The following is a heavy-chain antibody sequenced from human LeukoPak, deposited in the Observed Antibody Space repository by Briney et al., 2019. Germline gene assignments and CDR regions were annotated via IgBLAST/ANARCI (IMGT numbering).Heavy chain of an antibody. V-gene: IGHV3-21*01. Sequence: GGSLRLSCAASGFTFSSYSMNWVRQAPGKGLEWVSSISSSSSYIYYADSVKGRFTISRDNAKNSLYLHMNSLRGEDTAVYYCALSSGNYAIPFDYWGQGTLVTVSS. CDR3: ALSSGNYAIPFDY. CDR2: ISSSSSYI. D-gene: IGHD1-26*01. CDR1: GFTFSSYS. J-gene: IGHJ4*02.